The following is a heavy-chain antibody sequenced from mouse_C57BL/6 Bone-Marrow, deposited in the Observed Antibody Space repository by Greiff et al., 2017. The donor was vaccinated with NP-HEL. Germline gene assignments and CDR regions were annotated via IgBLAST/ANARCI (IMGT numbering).Heavy chain of an antibody. CDR3: ERHSGPYYAMDY. CDR2: ISSGGSYT. V-gene: IGHV5-6*02. Sequence: EVKLVESGGDLVKPGGSLKLSCAASGFTFSSYGMSWVRQTPDKRLEWVATISSGGSYTYYPDSVKGRFTISRDNAKNTLYLQMSRLKSEDTAMYYCERHSGPYYAMDYWGQGTSVTVSS. CDR1: GFTFSSYG. J-gene: IGHJ4*01.